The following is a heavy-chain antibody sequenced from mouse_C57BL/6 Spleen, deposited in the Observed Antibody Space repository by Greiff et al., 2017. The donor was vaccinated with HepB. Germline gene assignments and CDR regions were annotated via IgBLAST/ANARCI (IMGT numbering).Heavy chain of an antibody. CDR1: GYTFTSYD. D-gene: IGHD1-1*01. CDR3: ARSITTVVAKYFDV. J-gene: IGHJ1*03. Sequence: VQLQQSGPELVKPGASVKLSCKASGYTFTSYDINWVKQRPGQGLELIGLIYPRDGSTKYNEKFKGKATLTVDTSSSTAYMELHSLTSEDSAVYCCARSITTVVAKYFDVWGTGTTVTVSS. V-gene: IGHV1-85*01. CDR2: IYPRDGST.